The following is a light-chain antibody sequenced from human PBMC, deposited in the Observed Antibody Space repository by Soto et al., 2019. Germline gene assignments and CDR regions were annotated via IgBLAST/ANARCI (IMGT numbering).Light chain of an antibody. Sequence: DIQMTQFPSAVAASLGDTGTITCRASQGIRNFLAWYQQKPGKAPKLLIYAASTLQSGDPSRFSGSGSGTDFTLTISSLQPEDFATYYCQQLESYPPTLGRGTKVDIK. CDR3: QQLESYPPT. CDR2: AAS. J-gene: IGKJ4*01. V-gene: IGKV1-17*03. CDR1: QGIRNF.